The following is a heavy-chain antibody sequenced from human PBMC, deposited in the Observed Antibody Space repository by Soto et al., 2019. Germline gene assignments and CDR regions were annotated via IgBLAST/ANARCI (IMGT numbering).Heavy chain of an antibody. CDR3: ARVRFSTIFGSPYGMDV. D-gene: IGHD3-3*01. J-gene: IGHJ6*02. Sequence: ASETLSLTCTVSGGSISSGDYYWSWIRQPPGKGLEWIGYIYYSGSTYYNPSLKSRVTISVDTSKNQFSLKLSSVTAADTAVYYCARVRFSTIFGSPYGMDVWGQGTTVTVSS. CDR1: GGSISSGDYY. V-gene: IGHV4-30-4*01. CDR2: IYYSGST.